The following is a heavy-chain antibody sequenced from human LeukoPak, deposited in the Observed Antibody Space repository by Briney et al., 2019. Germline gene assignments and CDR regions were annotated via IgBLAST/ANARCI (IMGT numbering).Heavy chain of an antibody. CDR2: IYYSGST. CDR1: GGSISSYY. CDR3: ARHAIVVVVAATYNWFDP. Sequence: SETLSLTCTVSGGSISSYYWSWIRQPPGKGLEWIGYIYYSGSTNYSPSLKSRVTISVDTSKNQFSLKLSSVTAADTAVYYCARHAIVVVVAATYNWFDPWGQGTLVTVSS. V-gene: IGHV4-59*08. D-gene: IGHD2-15*01. J-gene: IGHJ5*02.